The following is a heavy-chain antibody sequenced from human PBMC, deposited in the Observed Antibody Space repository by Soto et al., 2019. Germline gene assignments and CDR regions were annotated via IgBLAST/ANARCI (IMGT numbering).Heavy chain of an antibody. CDR2: LSSNDANT. V-gene: IGHV3-23*01. CDR3: VSWVSAHFDY. CDR1: GFPFYSPYSHD. Sequence: GWPVRLSCAGYGFPFYSPYSHDMSGVRQAPEKGPEWVPTLSSNDANTNYAESVEGRFIITTDASRNTVHVHMNSLRADDTATYFCVSWVSAHFDYWCQGTPVTVSS. J-gene: IGHJ4*01. D-gene: IGHD2-8*01.